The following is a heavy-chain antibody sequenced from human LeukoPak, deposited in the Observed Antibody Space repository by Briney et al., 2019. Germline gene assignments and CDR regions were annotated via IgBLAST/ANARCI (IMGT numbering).Heavy chain of an antibody. J-gene: IGHJ4*02. CDR1: GFPFSSYA. CDR2: FSDCGGYT. CDR3: AKSSGSYPYYFDY. V-gene: IGHV3-23*01. D-gene: IGHD3-10*01. Sequence: SGGALRLSCAASGFPFSSYAMSWVPQAPGKGLEWVSAFSDCGGYTYDADSVKRRFTISRDNAKNTVYLQMNSLRAEDTAVYYCAKSSGSYPYYFDYWGQGTLVTVSS.